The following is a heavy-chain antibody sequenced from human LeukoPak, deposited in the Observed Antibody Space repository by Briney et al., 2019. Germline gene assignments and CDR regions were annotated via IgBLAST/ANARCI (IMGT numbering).Heavy chain of an antibody. CDR2: IKSKTDGGTT. Sequence: GGSLRLPCAASGFTFSSYAMSWVRQAPGKGLEWVGRIKSKTDGGTTDYAAPVKGRFTISRDDSKNTLYLQMNSLKTEDTAVYYCTTSYCSSTSCPLVYFDYWGQGTLVTVSS. V-gene: IGHV3-15*01. CDR3: TTSYCSSTSCPLVYFDY. CDR1: GFTFSSYA. J-gene: IGHJ4*02. D-gene: IGHD2-2*01.